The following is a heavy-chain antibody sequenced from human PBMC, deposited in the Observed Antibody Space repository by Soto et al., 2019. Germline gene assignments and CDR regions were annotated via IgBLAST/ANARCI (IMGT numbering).Heavy chain of an antibody. CDR3: ARDRFDAFDT. Sequence: GTLSLTCTVSGGSINSYYWSWIRQPPGKGLEWIGYIYYSGSTNYNPSLKSRVTISVDTSKNPFSLRLSSWTAADTAVYYCARDRFDAFDTWGQGTMVT. V-gene: IGHV4-59*01. CDR2: IYYSGST. J-gene: IGHJ3*02. CDR1: GGSINSYY.